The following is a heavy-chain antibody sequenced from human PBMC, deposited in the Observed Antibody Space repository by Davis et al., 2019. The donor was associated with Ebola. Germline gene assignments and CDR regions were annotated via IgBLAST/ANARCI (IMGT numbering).Heavy chain of an antibody. J-gene: IGHJ6*02. D-gene: IGHD6-19*01. CDR2: ISAYNGNT. CDR3: AREDRIAVAGTLFGGYYYYGMDV. V-gene: IGHV1-18*01. Sequence: AASVKVSCKASGYTFTSYGISWVRQAPGQGLEWMGWISAYNGNTNYAQKLQGRVTMTTDTSTSTAYMELRSLRSDDTAVYYCAREDRIAVAGTLFGGYYYYGMDVWGQGTTVTVSS. CDR1: GYTFTSYG.